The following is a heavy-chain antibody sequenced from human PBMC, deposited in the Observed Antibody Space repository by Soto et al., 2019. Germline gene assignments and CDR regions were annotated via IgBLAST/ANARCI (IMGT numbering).Heavy chain of an antibody. V-gene: IGHV1-2*04. J-gene: IGHJ4*02. CDR1: GYTFTGYY. D-gene: IGHD3-10*01. CDR2: INPNSGGT. Sequence: VSSEASGYTFTGYYMHWLPQAPAQGLEWMGWINPNSGGTNYAQKFQGWVTMTRDTSISTAYMELSRLRSDDPAVYYCARSTISVDYLCFGELSHWGEGTLLTVSS. CDR3: ARSTISVDYLCFGELSH.